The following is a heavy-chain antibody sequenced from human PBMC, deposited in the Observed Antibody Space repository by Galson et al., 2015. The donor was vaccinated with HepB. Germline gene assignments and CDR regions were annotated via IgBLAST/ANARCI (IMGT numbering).Heavy chain of an antibody. V-gene: IGHV3-30*03. Sequence: SLRLSCAASGFTFSSYGMHWVRQAPGKGLEWVAVISYDGSNKYYADSVKGRFTISRDNSKNTLYLQMNSLRAEDTAVYYCARGCYDSYGSGSYHWLDVWGQGTTVTVSS. J-gene: IGHJ6*02. CDR2: ISYDGSNK. CDR1: GFTFSSYG. CDR3: ARGCYDSYGSGSYHWLDV. D-gene: IGHD3-10*01.